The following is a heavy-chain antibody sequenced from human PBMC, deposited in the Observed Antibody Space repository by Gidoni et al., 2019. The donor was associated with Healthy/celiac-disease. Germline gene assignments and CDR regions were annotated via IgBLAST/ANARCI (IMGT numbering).Heavy chain of an antibody. Sequence: QVQLVESGGGVVQPGRSLRLSCAASGFTFSSHGMHWVRQAPGKGLEWVAVISYDGSNKYYADAVKGRFTISRDNSKNTLYLQMNSLRAEDTAVYYCAKRFGYCSSTSCYGAVLIDYWGQGTLVTVSS. CDR3: AKRFGYCSSTSCYGAVLIDY. V-gene: IGHV3-30*18. CDR1: GFTFSSHG. J-gene: IGHJ4*02. D-gene: IGHD2-2*03. CDR2: ISYDGSNK.